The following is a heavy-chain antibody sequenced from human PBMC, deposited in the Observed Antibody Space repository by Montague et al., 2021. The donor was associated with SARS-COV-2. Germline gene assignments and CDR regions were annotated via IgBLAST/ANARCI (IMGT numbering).Heavy chain of an antibody. V-gene: IGHV4-39*01. J-gene: IGHJ5*02. CDR2: IYNSGTT. CDR1: GDSTSCSNCY. CDR3: ARHRNYGDHSLDNWFHP. Sequence: SETLSLTCTVSGDSTSCSNCYWGWIRQAPGKGLDWVGTIYNSGTTYYNPSLKSRLTISIYTSKNQFSLNLTSVTAADTAVYYCARHRNYGDHSLDNWFHPWGQGTLVTVSS. D-gene: IGHD4-17*01.